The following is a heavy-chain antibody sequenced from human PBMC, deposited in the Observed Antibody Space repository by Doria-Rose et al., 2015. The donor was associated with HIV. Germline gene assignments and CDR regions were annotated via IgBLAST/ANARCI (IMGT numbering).Heavy chain of an antibody. CDR3: ARMGSYRDLDY. D-gene: IGHD3-3*01. CDR2: TYYTGTS. V-gene: IGHV4-31*03. CDR1: GASVGSRGYY. Sequence: QVQLQESGPGLVKPSETLSLTCSVSGASVGSRGYYWNWIRQVPGKGLESLGYTYYTGTSDYSPSLKSRLNMAVDTSKNQFSLKLSFVTVADTAVYYCARMGSYRDLDYWGQGVLVIVSA. J-gene: IGHJ4*02.